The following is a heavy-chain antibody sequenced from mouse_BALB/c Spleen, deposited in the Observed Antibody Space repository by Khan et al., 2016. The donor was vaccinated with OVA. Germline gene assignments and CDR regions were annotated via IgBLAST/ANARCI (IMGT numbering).Heavy chain of an antibody. V-gene: IGHV1-7*01. CDR3: ARRGLRWDFDY. CDR2: INHSTGYT. Sequence: LQESGAELAKPGASVKMSCKASGYTFINYWILWVKQRPGQGLEWIGYINHSTGYTEYNQNFKDKATLTADKSSSTAYMQLSSLKSEDSAVYYCARRGLRWDFDYWGQGTTLTVSS. J-gene: IGHJ2*01. CDR1: GYTFINYW. D-gene: IGHD1-1*01.